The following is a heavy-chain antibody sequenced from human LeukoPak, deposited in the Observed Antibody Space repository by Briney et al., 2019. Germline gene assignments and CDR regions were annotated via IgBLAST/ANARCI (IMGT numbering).Heavy chain of an antibody. CDR3: ARRGGDSSGNFDY. V-gene: IGHV4-59*01. J-gene: IGHJ4*02. D-gene: IGHD3-22*01. CDR1: GGSISSYY. CDR2: IHYSGST. Sequence: PSETLSLTCTVPGGSISSYYWSWIRQPPGKGLEWIGHIHYSGSTNHNPSLKSRVTISVDTSKSQFSLKLSSVTAADTAVYYCARRGGDSSGNFDYWGQGTLVTVSS.